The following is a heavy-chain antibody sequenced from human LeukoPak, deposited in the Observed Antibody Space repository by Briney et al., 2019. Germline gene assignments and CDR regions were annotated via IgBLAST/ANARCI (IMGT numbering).Heavy chain of an antibody. J-gene: IGHJ6*03. Sequence: GGSLRLSCAASGFTFSSYAMHWVRQAPGKGLEWVAVISYDGSNKYYADSVKGRFTISRDNSKNTLYLQMNSLRAEDTAVYYCARDGRHSGYDYYYYMDVWGKGTTVTVSS. CDR1: GFTFSSYA. V-gene: IGHV3-30*01. D-gene: IGHD5-12*01. CDR3: ARDGRHSGYDYYYYMDV. CDR2: ISYDGSNK.